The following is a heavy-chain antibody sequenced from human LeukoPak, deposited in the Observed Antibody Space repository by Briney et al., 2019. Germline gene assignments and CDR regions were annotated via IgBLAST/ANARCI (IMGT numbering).Heavy chain of an antibody. D-gene: IGHD3-10*01. CDR2: IYHSGST. V-gene: IGHV4-39*07. CDR1: GGSISSSSYY. J-gene: IGHJ4*02. Sequence: SETLSLTCSLSGGSISSSSYYWAWIRQPPGKGLEWIGSIYHSGSTYYNPSLKSRVTISVDTSKNQFSLKLSSVTAADTAVYYCARDTASGSPLDYWGQGTLVTVSS. CDR3: ARDTASGSPLDY.